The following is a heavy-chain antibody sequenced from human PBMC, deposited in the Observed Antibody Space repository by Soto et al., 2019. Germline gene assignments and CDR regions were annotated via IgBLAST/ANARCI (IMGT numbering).Heavy chain of an antibody. CDR1: GFTFNNYV. D-gene: IGHD4-17*01. CDR2: IWYDGSNT. CDR3: ARGYRHYDASFDI. V-gene: IGHV3-33*01. Sequence: QVQLVESGGGVVQPGRSLRLSCGASGFTFNNYVMHWVRQAPGKGLDWVALIWYDGSNTLYADSVRGRFTISRDNSKNTVNLQMNSLGADDTAVYFCARGYRHYDASFDIWGQGTVVTVSS. J-gene: IGHJ3*02.